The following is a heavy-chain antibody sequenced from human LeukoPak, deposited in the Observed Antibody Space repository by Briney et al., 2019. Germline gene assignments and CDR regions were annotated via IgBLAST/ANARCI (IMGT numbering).Heavy chain of an antibody. Sequence: SVKVSCKASGGTFSSYAISWVRQAPGQGLEWMGGIIPIFGTANYAQKFQGRVTMTEDTSTDTAYMELSSLRSEDTAVYYCATDVNQYYYGSGSYYPYWGQGTLVTVSS. V-gene: IGHV1-69*06. CDR2: IIPIFGTA. J-gene: IGHJ4*02. D-gene: IGHD3-10*01. CDR3: ATDVNQYYYGSGSYYPY. CDR1: GGTFSSYA.